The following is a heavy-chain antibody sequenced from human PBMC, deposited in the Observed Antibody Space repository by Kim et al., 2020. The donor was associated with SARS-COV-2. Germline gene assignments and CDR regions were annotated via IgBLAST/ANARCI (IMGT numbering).Heavy chain of an antibody. Sequence: YYWSWIRQHPGKGLEWIGYIYYSGSTYYNPSLKSRVTISVDTSKNQFSLKLSSVTAADTAVYYCAREKVAGYDFWSGYFMQEMYYYGMDV. CDR3: AREKVAGYDFWSGYFMQEMYYYGMDV. CDR1: YY. J-gene: IGHJ6*01. CDR2: IYYSGST. D-gene: IGHD3-3*01. V-gene: IGHV4-31*02.